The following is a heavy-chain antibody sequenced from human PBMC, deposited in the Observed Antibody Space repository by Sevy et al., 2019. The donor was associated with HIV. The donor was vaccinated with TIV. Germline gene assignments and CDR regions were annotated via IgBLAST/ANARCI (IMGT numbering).Heavy chain of an antibody. V-gene: IGHV3-21*01. Sequence: GGSLRLSCAASGFTFSSYSMNWVRQAPGKGLEWVSSFRSSSSYIYYADSVKGRFTISRDNAKNSLYLQMNSLRAEDTAVYYCARAYTSFSSGWYKDYYGMDVWGQGTTVTVSS. CDR3: ARAYTSFSSGWYKDYYGMDV. J-gene: IGHJ6*02. D-gene: IGHD6-19*01. CDR1: GFTFSSYS. CDR2: FRSSSSYI.